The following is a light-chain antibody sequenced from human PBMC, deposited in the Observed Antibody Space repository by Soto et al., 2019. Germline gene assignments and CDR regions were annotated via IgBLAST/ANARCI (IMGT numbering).Light chain of an antibody. CDR1: QSVRNN. J-gene: IGKJ4*01. CDR2: AAS. Sequence: EIVMTQSPATLSVSPGERATLSCRASQSVRNNLAWYQQKPGLPPRRLIYAASTRATGIPARFSSNGSETEFTLTIDSLQSEDYALYYCQQYNNWPRLTFGGGTKVDIK. V-gene: IGKV3-15*01. CDR3: QQYNNWPRLT.